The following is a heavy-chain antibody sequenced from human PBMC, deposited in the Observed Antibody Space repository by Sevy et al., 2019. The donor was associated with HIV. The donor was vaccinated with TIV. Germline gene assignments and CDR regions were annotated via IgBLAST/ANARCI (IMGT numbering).Heavy chain of an antibody. Sequence: ASVKVSCKASGDTFSSYAINWVRQAPGQGLEWMGGIIPTFGTTKYGQMFQDRVTITGVESTSTAYMELSSLRSEDSAVFYCARSGIGDYSKYFDYWGQGTLVTVSS. J-gene: IGHJ4*02. V-gene: IGHV1-69*13. D-gene: IGHD4-4*01. CDR2: IIPTFGTT. CDR3: ARSGIGDYSKYFDY. CDR1: GDTFSSYA.